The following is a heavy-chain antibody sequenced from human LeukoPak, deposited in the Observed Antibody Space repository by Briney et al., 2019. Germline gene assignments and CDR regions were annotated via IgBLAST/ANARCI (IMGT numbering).Heavy chain of an antibody. Sequence: GASLRLSCAASGFTFSSYAMSWVRQAPGKGLEWVSAISGSGGSTYYADSVKGRFTISRDNSKNTLYLQMNSLRAEDTAVYYCGKDRSIGYCSGGSCYSDDYWGQGTLVTVSS. J-gene: IGHJ4*02. D-gene: IGHD2-15*01. V-gene: IGHV3-23*01. CDR2: ISGSGGST. CDR1: GFTFSSYA. CDR3: GKDRSIGYCSGGSCYSDDY.